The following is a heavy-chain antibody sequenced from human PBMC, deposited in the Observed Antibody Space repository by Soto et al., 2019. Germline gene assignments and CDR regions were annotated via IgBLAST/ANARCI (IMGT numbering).Heavy chain of an antibody. Sequence: ASVKVACKASGHNFSGYYVHWVRQAHGQGLEWMGWVNPNSGGTHYAQKFQVRVSMTRDTSLSAVYMELRSLRRDDMAVYFCSSDYVADDLTVTTGEFCRFWGQVALVTVSS. V-gene: IGHV1-2*02. CDR1: GHNFSGYY. J-gene: IGHJ4*02. D-gene: IGHD3-16*01. CDR3: SSDYVADDLTVTTGEFCRF. CDR2: VNPNSGGT.